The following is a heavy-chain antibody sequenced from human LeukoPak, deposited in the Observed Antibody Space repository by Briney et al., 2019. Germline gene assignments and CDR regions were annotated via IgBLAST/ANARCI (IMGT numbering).Heavy chain of an antibody. CDR1: GGSISSYY. Sequence: TSETLSLTCTSSGGSISSYYWSWIRQPAGKGLEWIGRIYTSGSTNYNPSLKSRVTLSVDTSKNQFSLKLSSVTAADTAVYYCARFMGRPPGSSSSLYYFDYWGQGTLVTVSS. CDR3: ARFMGRPPGSSSSLYYFDY. CDR2: IYTSGST. D-gene: IGHD6-6*01. J-gene: IGHJ4*02. V-gene: IGHV4-4*07.